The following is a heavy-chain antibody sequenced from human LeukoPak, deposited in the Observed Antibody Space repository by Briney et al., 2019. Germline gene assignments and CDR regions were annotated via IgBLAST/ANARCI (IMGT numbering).Heavy chain of an antibody. CDR1: GFTFSSYG. CDR3: ARANTPFADY. CDR2: ISYDGSNK. V-gene: IGHV3-30*03. D-gene: IGHD2-2*02. J-gene: IGHJ4*02. Sequence: GGSLRLSCAASGFTFSSYGMHWVRQAPGKGLEWVAVISYDGSNKYYADSVKGRFTISRDDSKNTVYLQMNSLRVEDTAVYYCARANTPFADYWGQGTLVTVSS.